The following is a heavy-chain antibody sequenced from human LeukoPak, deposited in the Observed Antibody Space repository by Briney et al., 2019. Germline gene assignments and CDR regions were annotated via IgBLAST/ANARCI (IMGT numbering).Heavy chain of an antibody. V-gene: IGHV3-23*01. CDR1: GFSFSRFA. CDR2: ISGSAGGT. Sequence: GGSLRLSCAASGFSFSRFAMSWVRQAPGKGLEWVATISGSAGGTYYADSVKGRVTISRDNSKNTVYLQMNSLRAEDTAVYYCAKLYSTGWYYFDSWGQGTLVTVSS. CDR3: AKLYSTGWYYFDS. J-gene: IGHJ4*02. D-gene: IGHD6-19*01.